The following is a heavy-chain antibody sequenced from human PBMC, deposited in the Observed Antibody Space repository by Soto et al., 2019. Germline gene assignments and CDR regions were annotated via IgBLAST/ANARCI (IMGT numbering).Heavy chain of an antibody. Sequence: QLQLQESGPGLVKPSETLSLTCTVSGGSISSSSYYWGWIRQPPGKGLKWIGSIYYSGSTYYNPSLKSRVTISVDTSKNQFSLKLSSVTAADTAVYYCTLAVAGDFQHWGQGTLVTVSS. CDR1: GGSISSSSYY. CDR2: IYYSGST. V-gene: IGHV4-39*01. D-gene: IGHD6-19*01. J-gene: IGHJ1*01. CDR3: TLAVAGDFQH.